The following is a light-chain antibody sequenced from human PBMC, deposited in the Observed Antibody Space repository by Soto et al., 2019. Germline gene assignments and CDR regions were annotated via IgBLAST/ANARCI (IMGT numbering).Light chain of an antibody. CDR1: SSGVGGYNY. CDR3: SSYTSSPNYV. V-gene: IGLV2-14*01. Sequence: QSALTQPASVSGSPGQSITISCTATSSGVGGYNYVSWYQQHPGKAPKLIIYDVSHRPSGVSDRFSGSKSGNTASLTISGLQAEDEADYYCSSYTSSPNYVFGTGTKVTVL. CDR2: DVS. J-gene: IGLJ1*01.